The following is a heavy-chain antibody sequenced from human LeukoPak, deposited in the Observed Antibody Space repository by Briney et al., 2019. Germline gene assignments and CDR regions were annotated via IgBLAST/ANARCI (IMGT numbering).Heavy chain of an antibody. CDR1: GGSITSDDYY. CDR3: ARDAFGDYYDATGYWIFDY. CDR2: TSYSGIT. V-gene: IGHV4-30-4*01. J-gene: IGHJ4*02. Sequence: SETLSLTCTVSGGSITSDDYYWTWIRQPPGKGLEWIGHTSYSGITSYNPSLKSRVTMSVDTSRNQFSLRLTSVTAADTAVYYCARDAFGDYYDATGYWIFDYWGQGSLVTVSS. D-gene: IGHD3-22*01.